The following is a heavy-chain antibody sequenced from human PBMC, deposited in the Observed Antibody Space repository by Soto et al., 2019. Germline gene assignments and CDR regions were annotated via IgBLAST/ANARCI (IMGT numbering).Heavy chain of an antibody. J-gene: IGHJ4*02. CDR1: GFRFDDYG. CDR3: AKSRNSRLYFYDY. CDR2: INWNGDST. Sequence: GESLKISCAASGFRFDDYGMSWVRQVPGKGLEWVSGINWNGDSTSYADSVKGRFTISRDKAKNSLYLQMNSLRDEDTALYYCAKSRNSRLYFYDYWGQGTLVTVSS. V-gene: IGHV3-20*04. D-gene: IGHD3-10*01.